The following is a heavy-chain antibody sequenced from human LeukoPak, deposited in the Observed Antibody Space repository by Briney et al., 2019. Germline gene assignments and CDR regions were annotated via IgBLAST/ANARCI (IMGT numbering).Heavy chain of an antibody. Sequence: GGSLRLSRAASGFTFSSYWMSWVRQSPGKGLEWVANIKEDGSQKYYVDSVKGRFTISRDNAKNSLYLQMNSLRGEDTAVYYCARGLTRSDYWGQGTLVTVSS. CDR2: IKEDGSQK. J-gene: IGHJ4*02. V-gene: IGHV3-7*04. CDR1: GFTFSSYW. CDR3: ARGLTRSDY.